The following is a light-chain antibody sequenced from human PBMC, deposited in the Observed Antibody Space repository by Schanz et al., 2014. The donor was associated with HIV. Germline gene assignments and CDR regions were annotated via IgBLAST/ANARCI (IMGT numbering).Light chain of an antibody. CDR2: EVS. Sequence: QSALTQPRSVSGSPGQSVAISCTGTSSDVGGYKYVSWYQQHPGKAPKLMIYEVSERPSGVPDRFSGSKSGNTASLTVSGLQADDEADYYCSSYTSSNTYVFGTGTKVTVL. CDR1: SSDVGGYKY. V-gene: IGLV2-11*01. CDR3: SSYTSSNTYV. J-gene: IGLJ1*01.